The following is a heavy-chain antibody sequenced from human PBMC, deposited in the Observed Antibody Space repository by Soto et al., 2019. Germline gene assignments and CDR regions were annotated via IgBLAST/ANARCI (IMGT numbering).Heavy chain of an antibody. CDR1: GFTFSTAW. CDR3: NDKWLVSDDY. V-gene: IGHV3-15*01. D-gene: IGHD6-19*01. CDR2: IKTKTDGEPT. J-gene: IGHJ4*02. Sequence: EVQLVESGGGLVKPGGSLRLSCAASGFTFSTAWMSWVRQAPGKGLEWVGRIKTKTDGEPTDYAAPVKGRFTISRDDSQNTLYLQMNSLRTEDTDMYYCNDKWLVSDDYWGQGNLVTVSS.